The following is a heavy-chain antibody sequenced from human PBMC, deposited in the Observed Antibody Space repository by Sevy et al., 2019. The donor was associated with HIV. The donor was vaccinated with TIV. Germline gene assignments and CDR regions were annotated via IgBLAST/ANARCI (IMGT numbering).Heavy chain of an antibody. J-gene: IGHJ4*02. CDR3: ARDLPPSATTVAHFDY. CDR2: ISSSSSTI. V-gene: IGHV3-48*03. D-gene: IGHD4-17*01. Sequence: GGSLRLSCAASGFMFSSYEMNWVRQAPGKGREWILYISSSSSTIYYADSVKGRFTISRDNAKNSLYLQMNSLRTDDTAVYYCARDLPPSATTVAHFDYWGPGTLVTVSS. CDR1: GFMFSSYE.